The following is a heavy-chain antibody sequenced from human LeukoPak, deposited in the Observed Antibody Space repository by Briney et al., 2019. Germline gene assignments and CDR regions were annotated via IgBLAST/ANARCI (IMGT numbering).Heavy chain of an antibody. CDR1: GFTFSSYA. CDR2: ISYDGSNK. V-gene: IGHV3-30*04. Sequence: GRSLRLSCAASGFTFSSYAMHWVRQAPGKGLEWVAVISYDGSNKYYADSVKGRFTISRDNSKNTLYPQMNSLRAEDTAVYYCARMNSSSWYDAFDIWGQGTMVTVSS. J-gene: IGHJ3*02. D-gene: IGHD6-13*01. CDR3: ARMNSSSWYDAFDI.